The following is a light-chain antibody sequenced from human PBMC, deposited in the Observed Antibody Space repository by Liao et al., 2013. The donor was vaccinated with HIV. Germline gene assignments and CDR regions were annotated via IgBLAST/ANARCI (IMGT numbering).Light chain of an antibody. V-gene: IGLV3-12*02. Sequence: SYELTQPHSVSVATAQMARITCGGNNIGSKAVHWYQQKPGQSPVLVIFQDSKRPSGIPERFSGSNSGNTAILTISGTQPMDEADYYCQAWDDNTAVFGGGTKLTVL. CDR3: QAWDDNTAV. J-gene: IGLJ3*02. CDR1: NIGSKA. CDR2: QDS.